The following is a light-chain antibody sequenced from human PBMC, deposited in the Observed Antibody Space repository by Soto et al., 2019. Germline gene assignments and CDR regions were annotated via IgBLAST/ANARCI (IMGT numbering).Light chain of an antibody. Sequence: DIQMTQSPSSLSASVGDRVTITCRASQSISSYLNWYQQKPGKAPKLLIYAASSLQSGVPSRFIGSRSGTDFTLTISSLQPEDFATYYCQQSYSTPQTFGQGTKLEIK. CDR1: QSISSY. J-gene: IGKJ1*01. V-gene: IGKV1-39*01. CDR3: QQSYSTPQT. CDR2: AAS.